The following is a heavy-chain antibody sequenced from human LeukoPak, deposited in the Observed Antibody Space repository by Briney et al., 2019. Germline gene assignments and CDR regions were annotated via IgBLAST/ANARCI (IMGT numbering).Heavy chain of an antibody. CDR1: GFTFSSYW. J-gene: IGHJ4*02. V-gene: IGHV3-74*01. Sequence: GGSLRLSCAASGFTFSSYWRHWVRQAPGKGLVWVSRINSDGSSTFYADSVKVRFTTSRDNAENTVYLQMNSLRADDTAVYYCARIPGGSGSQYDYWGQGTLVIVSS. CDR3: ARIPGGSGSQYDY. CDR2: INSDGSST. D-gene: IGHD3-10*01.